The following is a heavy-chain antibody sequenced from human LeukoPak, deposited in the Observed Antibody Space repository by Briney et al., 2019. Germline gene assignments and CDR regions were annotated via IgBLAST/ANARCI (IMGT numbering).Heavy chain of an antibody. V-gene: IGHV3-53*01. J-gene: IGHJ4*02. CDR2: IYSGGTT. CDR3: AKAPIAVPGYFDY. CDR1: GFTVSTNH. D-gene: IGHD6-19*01. Sequence: GGSLRLSCPASGFTVSTNHMSWVRQAPGKGLVWVSIIYSGGTTYYADSVKGRFTISRDNSKNTLYLQMNSLRAEDTAVYYCAKAPIAVPGYFDYWGQGTLVTVSS.